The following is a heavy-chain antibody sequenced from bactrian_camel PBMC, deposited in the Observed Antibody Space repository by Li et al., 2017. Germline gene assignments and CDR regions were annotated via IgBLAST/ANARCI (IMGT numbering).Heavy chain of an antibody. J-gene: IGHJ4*01. CDR3: AAGDTWYCLSDFRARNFDY. V-gene: IGHV3S1*01. Sequence: HVQLVESGGGSVQAGGSLRLSCAASGYTVSRYCMGWFRQSPGKEREGVAQKTTSSGSTSYADSVKGRFTISQDNAKNTLYLQMNSLKPEDTGLYFCAAGDTWYCLSDFRARNFDYWGQGTQVTVS. CDR1: GYTVSRYC. D-gene: IGHD2*01. CDR2: KTTSSGST.